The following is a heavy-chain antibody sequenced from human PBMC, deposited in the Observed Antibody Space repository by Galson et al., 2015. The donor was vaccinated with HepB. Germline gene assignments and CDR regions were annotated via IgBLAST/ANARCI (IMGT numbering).Heavy chain of an antibody. V-gene: IGHV3-21*01. J-gene: IGHJ4*02. CDR1: GFTFSSYS. CDR3: ARDYYVDIVATIPGALDY. D-gene: IGHD5-12*01. Sequence: SLRLSCAASGFTFSSYSMNWVRQAPGKGLEWVSSISSSSSYIYYADSVKGRFTISRDNAKNSLYLQMNSLRAEDTAVYYCARDYYVDIVATIPGALDYWGQGTLVTVSS. CDR2: ISSSSSYI.